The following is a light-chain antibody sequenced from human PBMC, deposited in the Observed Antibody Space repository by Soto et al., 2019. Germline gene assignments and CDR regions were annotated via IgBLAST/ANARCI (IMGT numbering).Light chain of an antibody. J-gene: IGLJ2*01. CDR3: AAWDDSPSGHVV. V-gene: IGLV1-47*01. CDR1: SSNIGSNY. Sequence: QPVLTQPPSASGTPGQRVTISCSGRSSNIGSNYVCWYQQLPGTAPKLLIHKDNQRPSGVPDRFSGSKSGTSASLAISGLRSEDEADYYCAAWDDSPSGHVVFGGGTKLTVL. CDR2: KDN.